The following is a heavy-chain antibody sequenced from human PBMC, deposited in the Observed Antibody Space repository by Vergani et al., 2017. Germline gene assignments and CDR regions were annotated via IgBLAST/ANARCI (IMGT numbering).Heavy chain of an antibody. J-gene: IGHJ4*02. V-gene: IGHV4-39*01. CDR3: ARQVTMMDYFDD. D-gene: IGHD3-22*01. CDR2: IYYSGST. CDR1: GGSISSSSYY. Sequence: QLQLQESGSGLVKPSETLSLTCTVSGGSISSSSYYWGWIRQPPGKGLEWIGSIYYSGSTYYNPSLKCRVTISVDTSKNQFSLKLSSVTSADTAVYYCARQVTMMDYFDDWGQGTLVTVSS.